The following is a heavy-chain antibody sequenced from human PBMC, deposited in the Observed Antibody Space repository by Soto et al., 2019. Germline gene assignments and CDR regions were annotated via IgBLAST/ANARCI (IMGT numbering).Heavy chain of an antibody. D-gene: IGHD6-13*01. CDR3: ARASSSWYLVDY. CDR1: GFTFSSYG. J-gene: IGHJ4*02. CDR2: IWYDGSNK. Sequence: PGGSLRLSCAASGFTFSSYGMHWVRQAPGKGLEWVAVIWYDGSNKYYADSVKGRFTISRDNSKNTLYLQMNSLRAEDTAVYYCARASSSWYLVDYWGQGTLVTVSS. V-gene: IGHV3-33*01.